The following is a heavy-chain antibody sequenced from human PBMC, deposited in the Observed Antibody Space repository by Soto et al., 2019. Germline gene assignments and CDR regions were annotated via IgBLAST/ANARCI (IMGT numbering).Heavy chain of an antibody. D-gene: IGHD5-12*01. J-gene: IGHJ4*02. CDR1: GGTFSSYT. Sequence: QVQLVQSGAEVQKPGSSVKVSCKASGGTFSSYTISWVRQAPGQGLEWMGRIIPILGIANYEQKFQGRVTMTADKSTIPAYMELSSLRAENTAVNYCATGPGEWEYSGYDLYFDYWGRGALVTVSS. CDR2: IIPILGIA. CDR3: ATGPGEWEYSGYDLYFDY. V-gene: IGHV1-69*02.